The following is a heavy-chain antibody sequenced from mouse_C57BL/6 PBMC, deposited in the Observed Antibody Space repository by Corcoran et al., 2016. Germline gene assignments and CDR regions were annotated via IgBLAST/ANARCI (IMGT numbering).Heavy chain of an antibody. Sequence: QIQLVQSGPELKKPGETVKISCQASGYTFTTYGMSWVKQAPGKGLKWMGWINTYSGVPTYADDFKGRFAFSLETSASTAYLQINNLKNEDTATYFCARWDYHYFDYWGQGTTLTVSS. CDR3: ARWDYHYFDY. CDR2: INTYSGVP. J-gene: IGHJ2*01. CDR1: GYTFTTYG. V-gene: IGHV9-3*01. D-gene: IGHD2-4*01.